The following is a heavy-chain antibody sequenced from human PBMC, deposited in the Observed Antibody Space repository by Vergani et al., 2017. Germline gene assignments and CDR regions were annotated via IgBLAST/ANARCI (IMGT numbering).Heavy chain of an antibody. CDR3: ATGAGPFDI. CDR2: LCPSGST. CDR1: GAPISYWC. V-gene: IGHV4-4*07. D-gene: IGHD7-27*01. Sequence: QVQMQESGPGLVKTSETLSLPCPASGAPISYWCWSWLRQPAGKGLEWIGRLCPSGSTNYKPSLKSRVTMSIDTSKNQFPLKLTSVTAADTAVYYCATGAGPFDIWGQGTLVTVSS. J-gene: IGHJ4*02.